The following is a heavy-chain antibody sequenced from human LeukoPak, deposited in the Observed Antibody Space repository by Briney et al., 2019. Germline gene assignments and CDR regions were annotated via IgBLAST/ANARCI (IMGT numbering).Heavy chain of an antibody. CDR2: ISSSSSYI. Sequence: GGSLRLSCAASGFTFSSYSMHWVRQAPGKGLEWVSSISSSSSYIYYADSVKGRFTISRDNAKNSLYLQMNSLRAEDTAVYYCARNRDSSGYYLGPFDYWGQGTLVTVSS. CDR3: ARNRDSSGYYLGPFDY. D-gene: IGHD3-22*01. J-gene: IGHJ4*02. CDR1: GFTFSSYS. V-gene: IGHV3-21*01.